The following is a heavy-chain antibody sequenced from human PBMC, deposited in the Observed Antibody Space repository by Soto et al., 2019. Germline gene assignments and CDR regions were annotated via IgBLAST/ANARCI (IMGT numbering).Heavy chain of an antibody. V-gene: IGHV3-15*01. Sequence: GGSLRLSCAASGFTFSNAWMSWVRQAPGKGLEWVGRIKSKTDGETTDYAAPVKGRFTISRDDSKNTLYLQMNSLKTEDTAVYYCTANYGWDYWGQGTLVTVSS. J-gene: IGHJ4*02. CDR2: IKSKTDGETT. D-gene: IGHD4-17*01. CDR1: GFTFSNAW. CDR3: TANYGWDY.